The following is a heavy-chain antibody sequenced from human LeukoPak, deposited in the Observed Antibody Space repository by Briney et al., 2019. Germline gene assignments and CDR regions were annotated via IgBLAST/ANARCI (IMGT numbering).Heavy chain of an antibody. V-gene: IGHV3-74*03. CDR1: GYTFSTYW. CDR3: ARDLDWILFDY. D-gene: IGHD3-9*01. J-gene: IGHJ4*02. CDR2: IRPEGTTT. Sequence: GGSLRLSCAASGYTFSTYWMHWVRQAPGKGLVWVARIRPEGTTTAYADSVKGRFTISRDNAKNTLFLQMNSLSAEDTAVYYCARDLDWILFDYWGQGTLVTVSS.